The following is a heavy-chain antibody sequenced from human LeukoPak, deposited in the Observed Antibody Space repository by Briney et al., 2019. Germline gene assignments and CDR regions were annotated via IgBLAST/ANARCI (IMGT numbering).Heavy chain of an antibody. Sequence: GGSLRLSCAASGFTFSDYYMSWIRQAPGKGLEWVSYISSSGSTIYYADSVKGRFTISRDNAKNSLYLQMNSLRAEDTAVYYCARFGSQLLWRWSDPWGQGTLVTVSS. CDR3: ARFGSQLLWRWSDP. D-gene: IGHD2-2*01. CDR2: ISSSGSTI. J-gene: IGHJ5*02. CDR1: GFTFSDYY. V-gene: IGHV3-11*04.